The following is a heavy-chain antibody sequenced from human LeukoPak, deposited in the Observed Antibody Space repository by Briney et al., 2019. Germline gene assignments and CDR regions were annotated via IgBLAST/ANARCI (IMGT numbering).Heavy chain of an antibody. CDR2: IRQDGGEK. V-gene: IGHV3-7*01. J-gene: IGHJ1*01. Sequence: GGSLRLSCAASGFTFSSYWMTWGRQAPGKGLEWVANIRQDGGEKNYVDSVKGRFTISRDNAKNSLYLQMNSLRVEDTAVYFCMRQNRAYFFGHWGQGTLVTVSS. CDR3: MRQNRAYFFGH. CDR1: GFTFSSYW. D-gene: IGHD3-3*01.